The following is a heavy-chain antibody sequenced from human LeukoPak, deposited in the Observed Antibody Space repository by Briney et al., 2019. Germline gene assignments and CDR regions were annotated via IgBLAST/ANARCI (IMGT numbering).Heavy chain of an antibody. J-gene: IGHJ4*02. D-gene: IGHD2-21*02. CDR1: GGSFSGYY. V-gene: IGHV4-34*01. Sequence: PSETLSLTCAVYGGSFSGYYWSSIRQPPGKGLEWIGEINHSGSTNYNPSLKSRVTISVGTSKNQFSLKLSSVTAADTAVYYCARGLAYCGGDCYSTYYFDYWGQGTLVTVSS. CDR2: INHSGST. CDR3: ARGLAYCGGDCYSTYYFDY.